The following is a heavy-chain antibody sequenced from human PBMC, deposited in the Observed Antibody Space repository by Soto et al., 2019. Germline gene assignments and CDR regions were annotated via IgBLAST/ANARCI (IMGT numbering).Heavy chain of an antibody. V-gene: IGHV3-30-3*01. J-gene: IGHJ2*01. Sequence: QEQLVESGGGVVQPGRSLRLSCAASGFALTPYAMHRVRQAPGKGLEWVAIISYDGRYRSYGDSVKGRFTISRDNSENSLYLQMDTLRSEDTAVYYCARDWDRGGGSYLWKFDLWGRGTLVTVSS. CDR1: GFALTPYA. CDR3: ARDWDRGGGSYLWKFDL. CDR2: ISYDGRYR. D-gene: IGHD1-26*01.